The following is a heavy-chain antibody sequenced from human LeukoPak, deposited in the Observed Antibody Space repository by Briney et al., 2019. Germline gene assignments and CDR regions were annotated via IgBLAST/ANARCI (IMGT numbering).Heavy chain of an antibody. D-gene: IGHD5-18*01. V-gene: IGHV3-48*02. J-gene: IGHJ4*02. CDR1: GFNFSTYS. CDR3: ARDKGRGYSYGWDY. CDR2: ISVRGGDI. Sequence: GGSLRLSFAASGFNFSTYSMNWVRQAPGKGLEWVSYISVRGGDIYYADSVKGRFTVSRDNAKNSLYLQMHTLRDEDTAVYYCARDKGRGYSYGWDYWGQGTLVTVSS.